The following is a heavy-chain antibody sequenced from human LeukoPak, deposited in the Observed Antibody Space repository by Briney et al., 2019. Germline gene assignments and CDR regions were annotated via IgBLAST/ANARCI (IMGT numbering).Heavy chain of an antibody. Sequence: PSETLSLTCTVSGGSISSYYWSWIRQPPGKGLEWIGYIYYSGSTNYNPSLKSRVTISVDTSKNQFSLKLSSVTAADTAVYYCARDYGDYEPGRHHYYYYYMDVWGKGTTVTVSS. CDR3: ARDYGDYEPGRHHYYYYYMDV. CDR2: IYYSGST. V-gene: IGHV4-59*01. D-gene: IGHD4-17*01. J-gene: IGHJ6*03. CDR1: GGSISSYY.